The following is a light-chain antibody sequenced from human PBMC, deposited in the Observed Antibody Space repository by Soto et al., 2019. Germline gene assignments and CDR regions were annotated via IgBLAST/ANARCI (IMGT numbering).Light chain of an antibody. CDR3: CSFVDSDTVL. CDR1: SSDVGSYKY. CDR2: DVN. J-gene: IGLJ3*02. Sequence: QSVLTQPRSVSGSPGQSVTISCTGTSSDVGSYKYVSWYQHHPGKAPKLMIFDVNKRPSGVPDRFSGSNSGNAASLTISGLQPEDEADYFCCSFVDSDTVLLGGGTKLTVL. V-gene: IGLV2-11*01.